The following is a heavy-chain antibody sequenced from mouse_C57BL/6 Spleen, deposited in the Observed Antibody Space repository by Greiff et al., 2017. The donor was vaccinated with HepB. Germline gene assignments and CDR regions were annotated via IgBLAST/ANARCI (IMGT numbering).Heavy chain of an antibody. CDR2: ISDGGSYT. Sequence: EVHLVESGGGLVKPGGSLKLSCAASGFTFSSYAMSWVRQTPEKRLEWVATISDGGSYTYYPDNVKGRFTISRDNAKNNLYLQMSHLKSEDTAMYYCARGDYYSNYGAMDYWGQGTSVTVSS. CDR3: ARGDYYSNYGAMDY. V-gene: IGHV5-4*01. CDR1: GFTFSSYA. J-gene: IGHJ4*01. D-gene: IGHD2-5*01.